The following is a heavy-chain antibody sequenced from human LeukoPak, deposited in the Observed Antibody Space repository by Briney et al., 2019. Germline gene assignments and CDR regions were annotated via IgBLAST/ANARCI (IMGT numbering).Heavy chain of an antibody. CDR1: GGSISHYY. Sequence: AETLSLTCTVSGGSISHYYWSWIRQPPGKGPEWIGYIYYTGTTNYNPSLKSRVTISVDTSKNQFSLKLNSVTAADTAVYYCAREDPQTKVPEGMDVWGQGTTVTVSS. CDR2: IYYTGTT. CDR3: AREDPQTKVPEGMDV. J-gene: IGHJ6*02. V-gene: IGHV4-59*01. D-gene: IGHD4/OR15-4a*01.